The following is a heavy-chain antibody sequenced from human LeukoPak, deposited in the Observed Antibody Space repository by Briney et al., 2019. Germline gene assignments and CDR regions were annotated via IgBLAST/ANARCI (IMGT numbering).Heavy chain of an antibody. CDR2: IYTSGST. D-gene: IGHD6-6*01. J-gene: IGHJ6*03. CDR3: ARDRRDSSPYYYYMDV. CDR1: GFSISSGYY. V-gene: IGHV4-61*02. Sequence: SETLSLTCTVSGFSISSGYYWGWIRQPAGKGLEWIGRIYTSGSTNYNPSLKSRVTISVDTSKNQFSLKLSSVTAADTAVYYCARDRRDSSPYYYYMDVWGKGTTVTVSS.